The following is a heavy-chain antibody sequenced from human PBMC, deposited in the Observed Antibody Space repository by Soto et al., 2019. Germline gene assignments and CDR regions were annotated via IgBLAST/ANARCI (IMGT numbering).Heavy chain of an antibody. CDR1: GYPFSDNQ. D-gene: IGHD4-4*01. V-gene: IGHV1-2*02. J-gene: IGHJ5*02. Sequence: ASVKVSCKASGYPFSDNQIHWLRRAPGQGLEWMGRINPKSDDTNYAQKFQGRVTMTRDTSIDTAYLELTGLTSDDTDTYYCARKHSLDYIRWGLDPWGQGXLVTVYS. CDR2: INPKSDDT. CDR3: ARKHSLDYIRWGLDP.